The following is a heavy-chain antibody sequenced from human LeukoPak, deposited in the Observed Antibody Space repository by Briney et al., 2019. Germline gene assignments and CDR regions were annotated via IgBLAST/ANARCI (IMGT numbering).Heavy chain of an antibody. CDR2: IYYSGST. D-gene: IGHD4-23*01. V-gene: IGHV4-39*01. CDR1: TFSSYA. CDR3: ASLDYGGKSDY. Sequence: TFSSYAMSWVRQAPGKGLEWIGSIYYSGSTYYNPSLKSRVTISIDTSKNQFSLKLSSVTAADTAVYYCASLDYGGKSDYWGQGTLVTVSS. J-gene: IGHJ4*02.